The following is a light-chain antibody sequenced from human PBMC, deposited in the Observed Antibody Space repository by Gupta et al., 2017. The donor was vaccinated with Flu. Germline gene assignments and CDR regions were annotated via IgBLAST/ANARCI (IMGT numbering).Light chain of an antibody. V-gene: IGLV3-1*01. CDR1: ELGGKY. CDR2: QDH. CDR3: QAWVTGTAV. Sequence: SSEVSQPPSVSVSPGQTASITCSGDELGGKYIAWYQQKAGHSPILVIYQDHKRPSGIPERFSGSTSGTTATLTISGTQALDEAQYYCQAWVTGTAVFGGGTRLTVL. J-gene: IGLJ3*02.